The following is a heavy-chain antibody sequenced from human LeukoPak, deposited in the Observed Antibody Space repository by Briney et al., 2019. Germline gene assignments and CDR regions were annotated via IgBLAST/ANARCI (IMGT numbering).Heavy chain of an antibody. CDR3: AREYGIVEAKGYYYFDY. D-gene: IGHD1-26*01. Sequence: ASVKVSCKASGYTFTSYYMHWVRQAPGQGLEWMGIINPSGGSTSYAQKFQGRVTMTRDTSTSTVYMELSSLRSEDTAVYYCAREYGIVEAKGYYYFDYWGQGTLVTVSS. J-gene: IGHJ4*02. CDR2: INPSGGST. V-gene: IGHV1-46*01. CDR1: GYTFTSYY.